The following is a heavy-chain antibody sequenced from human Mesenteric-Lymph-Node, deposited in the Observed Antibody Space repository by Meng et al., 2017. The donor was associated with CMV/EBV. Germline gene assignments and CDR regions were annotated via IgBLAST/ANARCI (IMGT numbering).Heavy chain of an antibody. J-gene: IGHJ4*02. CDR2: ISNSGDNT. CDR1: GFTFSTYA. CDR3: AKGRRFLGGFWSGYYTY. Sequence: GESLKISCAASGFTFSTYAMGWVRQAPGKGLERVSSISNSGDNTNYADSVRGRFTISRDNSKNTLYLQMNSLRAEDTAVYYCAKGRRFLGGFWSGYYTYWGQGTLVTVSS. V-gene: IGHV3-23*01. D-gene: IGHD3-3*01.